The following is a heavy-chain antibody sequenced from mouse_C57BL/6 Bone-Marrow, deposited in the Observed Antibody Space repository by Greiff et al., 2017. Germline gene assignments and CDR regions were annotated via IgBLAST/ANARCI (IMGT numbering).Heavy chain of an antibody. CDR1: GFTFSDYY. J-gene: IGHJ4*01. CDR2: ISNGGGST. Sequence: EVKLVESGGGLVQPGGSLKLSCAASGFTFSDYYMYWVRQTPEKRLEWVAYISNGGGSTYYPDTVKGRFTISRDNAKNTLYLQMSRLKSEDTTMYYCARHPSMMVKPDYYAMDYWGQGTSVTVSS. CDR3: ARHPSMMVKPDYYAMDY. D-gene: IGHD2-3*01. V-gene: IGHV5-12*01.